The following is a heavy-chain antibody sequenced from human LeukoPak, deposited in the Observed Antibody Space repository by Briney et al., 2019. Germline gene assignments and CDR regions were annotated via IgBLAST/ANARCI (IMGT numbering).Heavy chain of an antibody. Sequence: GGSLRLSCAASGFTFSSYAMSWVRQAPGKGLEWVSGISWNSGSIGYADSLKGRFTISRDNAKNSLYLQMNSLRAEDMALYYCAKDMGSVTTAFDYWGQGTLVTVSS. CDR3: AKDMGSVTTAFDY. J-gene: IGHJ4*02. V-gene: IGHV3-9*03. CDR1: GFTFSSYA. CDR2: ISWNSGSI. D-gene: IGHD4-11*01.